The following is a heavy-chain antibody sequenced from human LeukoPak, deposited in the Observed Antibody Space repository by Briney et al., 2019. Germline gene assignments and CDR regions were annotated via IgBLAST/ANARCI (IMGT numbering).Heavy chain of an antibody. CDR2: MYSSGFT. CDR1: GDSFHPSFYY. D-gene: IGHD4-23*01. V-gene: IGHV4-39*07. CDR3: AKEEVGYAGKPFKRFDP. Sequence: PSETLSLTCTVSGDSFHPSFYYWAWLRQPPGKGLEWIVSMYSSGFTYFNPSLRSRATMSMDTTKNEIYLELNSVTAADTAAYYCAKEEVGYAGKPFKRFDPGGQGIRVTVYS. J-gene: IGHJ5*02.